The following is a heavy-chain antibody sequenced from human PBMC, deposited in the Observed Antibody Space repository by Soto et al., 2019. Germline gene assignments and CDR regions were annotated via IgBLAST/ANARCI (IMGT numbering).Heavy chain of an antibody. Sequence: SGPTLVKPTQTLTLTCTFSGFSLSTSGVGVGWIRQPPGKALEWLALIYWDDDKRYSPSLKSRLTITKDTSKNQVVLTVTNMDPVDTATYYCAHRVLRYSHGRGAFDIWGQGTMVTVSS. V-gene: IGHV2-5*02. J-gene: IGHJ3*02. CDR1: GFSLSTSGVG. CDR2: IYWDDDK. CDR3: AHRVLRYSHGRGAFDI. D-gene: IGHD3-9*01.